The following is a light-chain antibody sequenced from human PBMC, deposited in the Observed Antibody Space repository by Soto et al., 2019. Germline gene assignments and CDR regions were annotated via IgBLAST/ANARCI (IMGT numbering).Light chain of an antibody. V-gene: IGKV3-20*01. CDR2: GAS. Sequence: EIVLTQSPGTLSLSPGERATLSCRASQSVSNNYLAWYQQKPGQAPRLLIYGASNRATGIPDRFSGSGSGTDFTLTISRLEPEDFAVYYCHQYGSSQTFGQGTKVEIK. CDR3: HQYGSSQT. CDR1: QSVSNNY. J-gene: IGKJ1*01.